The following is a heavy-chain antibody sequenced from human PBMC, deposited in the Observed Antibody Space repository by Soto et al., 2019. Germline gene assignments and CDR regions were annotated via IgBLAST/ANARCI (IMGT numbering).Heavy chain of an antibody. Sequence: VGSLRLSCAASGFTFSSYSMNWVRQAPGKGLEWVSSISSSSSYIYYADSVKGRFTISRDNAKNSLYLQMNSLRAEDTAVYYCARGITIFGVDNYYMDVWGKGTTVTVSS. CDR3: ARGITIFGVDNYYMDV. V-gene: IGHV3-21*01. D-gene: IGHD3-3*01. CDR2: ISSSSSYI. CDR1: GFTFSSYS. J-gene: IGHJ6*03.